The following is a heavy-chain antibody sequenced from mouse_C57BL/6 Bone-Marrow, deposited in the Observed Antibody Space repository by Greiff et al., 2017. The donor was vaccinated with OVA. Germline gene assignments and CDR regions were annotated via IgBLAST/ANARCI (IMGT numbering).Heavy chain of an antibody. CDR1: GYTFTDYY. CDR2: INPYNGGT. CDR3: ATRYYYGSRTEFAY. D-gene: IGHD1-1*01. J-gene: IGHJ3*01. V-gene: IGHV1-19*01. Sequence: EVQLQQSGPVLVKPGASVKMSCKATGYTFTDYYMNWVKQSPGKSLEWIGVINPYNGGTSYNQKFKGKATFTVDKSSSTAYMELNSLTTEDSAVYYCATRYYYGSRTEFAYWGQRTMVTVYA.